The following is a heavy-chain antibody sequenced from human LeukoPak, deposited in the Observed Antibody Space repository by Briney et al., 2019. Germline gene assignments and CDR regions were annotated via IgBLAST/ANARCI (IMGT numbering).Heavy chain of an antibody. Sequence: SETLSLTCAVYGGSFSGYYWSRIRQPPGKGLEWIGEINHSGSTNYNPSLKGRVTISLDTSKNQFSLKLNSVTAADTAVYYCARGLVDGAGSYYNGWFDPWGQGTLVTVSS. CDR3: ARGLVDGAGSYYNGWFDP. J-gene: IGHJ5*02. D-gene: IGHD3-10*01. V-gene: IGHV4-34*01. CDR1: GGSFSGYY. CDR2: INHSGST.